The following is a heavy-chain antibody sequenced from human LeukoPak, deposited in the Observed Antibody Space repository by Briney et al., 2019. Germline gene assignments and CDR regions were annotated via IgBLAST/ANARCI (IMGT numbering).Heavy chain of an antibody. CDR3: AREEGKQQMEAFDY. J-gene: IGHJ4*02. V-gene: IGHV3-21*06. CDR1: GFTFSSYA. D-gene: IGHD6-13*01. CDR2: IGGSSTSI. Sequence: PGGSLRLSCAASGFTFSSYAMSWVRQAPGKGLEWVSSIGGSSTSIYYAGSVKGRFTISRDNAKNSLYLQMNSLRAEDTAVYYCAREEGKQQMEAFDYWGQGTLVTVSS.